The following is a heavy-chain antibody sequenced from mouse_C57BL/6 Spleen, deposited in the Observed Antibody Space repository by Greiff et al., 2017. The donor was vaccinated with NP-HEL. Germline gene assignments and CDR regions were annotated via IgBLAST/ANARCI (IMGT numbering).Heavy chain of an antibody. Sequence: QVQLQQPGAELVKPGASVKLSCKASGYTFTSYWMHWVKQRPGQGLEWIGMIHPNSGSTNYNEKFKSKATLTIDKSSSTAYMQRSSLTSEDSAVYYCARELRGYYAMGYWGQGTSVTVAS. CDR3: ARELRGYYAMGY. V-gene: IGHV1-64*01. D-gene: IGHD1-1*01. J-gene: IGHJ4*01. CDR2: IHPNSGST. CDR1: GYTFTSYW.